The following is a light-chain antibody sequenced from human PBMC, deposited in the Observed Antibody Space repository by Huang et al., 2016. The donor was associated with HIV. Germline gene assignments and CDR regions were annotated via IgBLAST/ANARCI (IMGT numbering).Light chain of an antibody. CDR1: QTINSY. Sequence: EIVLTQSPATLSLSPGERATLSCRASQTINSYLAWYQQKPGQAPRLLIYEASTRATGIPARFSGSGSGTDFTLTISSLEVEDFAVYYCQQRSNWPVITFGQGTRLEIK. V-gene: IGKV3-11*01. CDR2: EAS. J-gene: IGKJ5*01. CDR3: QQRSNWPVIT.